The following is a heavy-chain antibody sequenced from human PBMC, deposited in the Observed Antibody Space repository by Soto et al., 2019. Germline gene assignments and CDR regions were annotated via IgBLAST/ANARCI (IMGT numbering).Heavy chain of an antibody. CDR2: IDPSDSQT. Sequence: GESLKISCKGIGYSFTTHWIGWVRQTPGKGLEWMGRIDPSDSQTYYSPSFRGHVTISVTKSITTVFLQWSSLRASDTAMYYCARQIYDSDTGPNFQYYFDSWGQGTPVTVSS. J-gene: IGHJ4*02. CDR3: ARQIYDSDTGPNFQYYFDS. D-gene: IGHD3-22*01. CDR1: GYSFTTHW. V-gene: IGHV5-10-1*01.